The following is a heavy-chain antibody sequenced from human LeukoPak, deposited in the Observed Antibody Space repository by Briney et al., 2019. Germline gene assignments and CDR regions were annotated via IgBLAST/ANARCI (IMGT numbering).Heavy chain of an antibody. D-gene: IGHD2-8*02. CDR2: IWSDGNNR. V-gene: IGHV3-30*02. Sequence: PGGSLRLSCAASGFSFRNYGMHWVRQATGKGLEWVSFIWSDGNNRFYADAVKGRFTISIDNSKNMLFLQMDTLRAEDTALYYCAKDPGASVSGFHMDVWGKGTTVIVSS. CDR3: AKDPGASVSGFHMDV. CDR1: GFSFRNYG. J-gene: IGHJ6*03.